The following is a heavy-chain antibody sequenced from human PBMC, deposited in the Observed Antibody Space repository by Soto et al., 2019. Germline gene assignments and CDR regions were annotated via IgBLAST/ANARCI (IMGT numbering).Heavy chain of an antibody. D-gene: IGHD6-19*01. V-gene: IGHV3-23*01. CDR3: ARHSSGWYDIDY. CDR2: ISGSGGST. J-gene: IGHJ4*02. CDR1: GLTFSSYA. Sequence: PGGSLRLSCAASGLTFSSYAMSWVRQAPGKGLEWVSAISGSGGSTYYADSVKGRFTISRDNSKNTLYLQMNSLRAEDTAVYYCARHSSGWYDIDYWGQGTLVTVSS.